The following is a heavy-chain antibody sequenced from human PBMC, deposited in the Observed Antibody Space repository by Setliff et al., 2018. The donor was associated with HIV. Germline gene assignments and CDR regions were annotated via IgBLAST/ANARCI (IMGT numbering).Heavy chain of an antibody. CDR3: ARGGAFCGRDSCYYLDY. CDR2: IYYTGST. V-gene: IGHV4-31*01. J-gene: IGHJ4*02. CDR1: GGSISSGGYY. Sequence: SETLSLTCTVSGGSISSGGYYWSWIRQHPGKGLEWIGYIYYTGSTDYNPSLKSQASISVDTSRNEFSLKLSSVTAADTAVYFCARGGAFCGRDSCYYLDYWGQGNPVTVSS. D-gene: IGHD2-21*02.